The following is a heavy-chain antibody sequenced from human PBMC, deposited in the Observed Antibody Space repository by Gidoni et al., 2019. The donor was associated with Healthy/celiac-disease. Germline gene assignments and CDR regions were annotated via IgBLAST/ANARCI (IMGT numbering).Heavy chain of an antibody. J-gene: IGHJ4*02. D-gene: IGHD5-18*01. Sequence: EVQLVESGGGLVQPGGSLRLSCAASGFTFSSYEMSWVRQAPGKGLEWVSYISSSGSTIYYADSVKGRFTISRDNAKNSLYLQMNSLRAEDTAVYYCARTRIQLWPELDYWGQGTLVTVSS. CDR2: ISSSGSTI. CDR1: GFTFSSYE. V-gene: IGHV3-48*03. CDR3: ARTRIQLWPELDY.